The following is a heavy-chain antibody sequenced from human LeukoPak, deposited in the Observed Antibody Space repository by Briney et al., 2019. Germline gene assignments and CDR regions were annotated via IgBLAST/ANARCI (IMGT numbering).Heavy chain of an antibody. J-gene: IGHJ4*02. Sequence: GGSLRLSCAASGFTFSSYEMNWVRQAPGKGLEWVSYISSSGSTIYYADSVKGRFTISRDNAKNSLYLQMNSLRAEDTAVYYRASDVWFGELFDYWGQGTLVTVSS. CDR3: ASDVWFGELFDY. CDR1: GFTFSSYE. V-gene: IGHV3-48*03. D-gene: IGHD3-10*01. CDR2: ISSSGSTI.